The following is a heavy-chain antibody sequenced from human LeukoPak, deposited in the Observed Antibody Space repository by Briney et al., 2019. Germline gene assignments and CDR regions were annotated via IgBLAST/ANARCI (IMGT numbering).Heavy chain of an antibody. D-gene: IGHD1-1*01. CDR3: ARDDLGTTGTTAGAHDP. CDR1: GGSISSYY. V-gene: IGHV4-59*01. CDR2: IYYGGST. J-gene: IGHJ5*02. Sequence: SETLSLTCTASGGSISSYYWHWIRQPPGKGLEWMGFIYYGGSTNYYPSLKSRGTTSVGTSNKHSPYQLSTSTGADTAVYYCARDDLGTTGTTAGAHDPWGQGTLVTVSS.